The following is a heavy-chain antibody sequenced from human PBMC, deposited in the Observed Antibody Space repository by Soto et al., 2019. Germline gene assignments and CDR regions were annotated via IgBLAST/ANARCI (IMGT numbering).Heavy chain of an antibody. CDR2: IWYDGSNK. D-gene: IGHD6-19*01. Sequence: QVQLVESGGGVVQPGRSLRLSRAASGFTFSSYGMHWVRQAPGKGLEWVAVIWYDGSNKYYADSVKGRFTISSDNSKNQLYLHMISVRAEDTAVYYCAREGASISVAGRFDYWGQGTLVTVSS. J-gene: IGHJ4*02. V-gene: IGHV3-33*01. CDR1: GFTFSSYG. CDR3: AREGASISVAGRFDY.